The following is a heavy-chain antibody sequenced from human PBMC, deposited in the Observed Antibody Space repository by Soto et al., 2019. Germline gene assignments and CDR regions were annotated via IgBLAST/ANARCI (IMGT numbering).Heavy chain of an antibody. Sequence: ASETLSLTCTFSGGSISSDNWWTWVRQSPGKGLEWIGEMYHSGDTNYSPSLESRVTILVDKSKNQFSLKLTSVTAADTALYYCARASASSMLRGVIINWGQGALVTVSS. J-gene: IGHJ4*02. D-gene: IGHD3-10*01. CDR1: GGSISSDNW. CDR3: ARASASSMLRGVIIN. CDR2: MYHSGDT. V-gene: IGHV4-4*02.